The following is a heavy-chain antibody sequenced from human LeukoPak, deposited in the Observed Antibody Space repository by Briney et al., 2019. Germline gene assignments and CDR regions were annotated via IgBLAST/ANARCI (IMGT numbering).Heavy chain of an antibody. V-gene: IGHV3-30*02. CDR3: VKDRGAYDLDS. Sequence: PGGSLRLSCATSGFTFSSYSMHWVRQAPGKGLQWVSHIRSDGSTSFCADSVRGRFTIPRDNSKTTVYLQMNSLRPEDTAVYYCVKDRGAYDLDSWGQGTLVTVSS. J-gene: IGHJ4*02. D-gene: IGHD4-17*01. CDR1: GFTFSSYS. CDR2: IRSDGSTS.